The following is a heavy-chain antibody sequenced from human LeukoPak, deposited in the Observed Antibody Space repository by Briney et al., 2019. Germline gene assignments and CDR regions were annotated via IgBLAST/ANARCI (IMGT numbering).Heavy chain of an antibody. V-gene: IGHV1-2*04. CDR1: GYTFTGYY. CDR3: AREFLDPIYYYGSGTRANDAFDI. D-gene: IGHD3-10*01. CDR2: INPNSGGT. Sequence: ASVKVSCKASGYTFTGYYMHWVRQAPGQGLEWMGWINPNSGGTNYAQKFQGWVTMTRDTSISTAYMELSRLRSDDTAVYYCAREFLDPIYYYGSGTRANDAFDIWGQGTMVTVSS. J-gene: IGHJ3*02.